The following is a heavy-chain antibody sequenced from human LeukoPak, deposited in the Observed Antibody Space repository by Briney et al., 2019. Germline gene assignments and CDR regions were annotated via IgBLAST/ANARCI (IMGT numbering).Heavy chain of an antibody. CDR2: IYYSGST. CDR1: GGSISSSSYY. Sequence: PSETLSLTCTVSGGSISSSSYYWGWIRQPPGKGLEWIASIYYSGSTHYNPSLKSRLTIFVDTSKNQFSLKVNSVTAADTAVYYCARNGTVTVSGTKFNYFDYWGQGTLVTVSS. J-gene: IGHJ4*02. D-gene: IGHD4-17*01. V-gene: IGHV4-39*01. CDR3: ARNGTVTVSGTKFNYFDY.